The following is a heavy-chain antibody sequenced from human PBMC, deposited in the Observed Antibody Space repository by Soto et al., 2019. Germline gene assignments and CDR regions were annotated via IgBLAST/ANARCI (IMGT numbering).Heavy chain of an antibody. CDR2: IKTKPDDGTI. V-gene: IGHV3-15*01. CDR1: GLIFSDVW. Sequence: GGSLRLSCAASGLIFSDVWMTWVRQAPGKGLEWVGRIKTKPDDGTIDYAAPVRGRFTISRDDSKNTLYLQMTSLTPDDTGVYYCTTSNLGVDFWGPGTLVTVSS. J-gene: IGHJ4*02. D-gene: IGHD1-1*01. CDR3: TTSNLGVDF.